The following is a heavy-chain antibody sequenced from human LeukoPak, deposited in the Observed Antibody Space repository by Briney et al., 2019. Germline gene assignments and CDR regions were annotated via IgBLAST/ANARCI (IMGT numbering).Heavy chain of an antibody. CDR2: ISYSGGST. J-gene: IGHJ4*02. D-gene: IGHD4-23*01. Sequence: GGSLRLSCAASGFSFSSYAMSWVRQAPGKGLEWVSGISYSGGSTYYADSVKGRFTISRDNSKNTLYLQMNSLRAEDTAVYYCAKEYQDDYGGPYYFDYWGQGTLVTVSS. CDR1: GFSFSSYA. V-gene: IGHV3-23*01. CDR3: AKEYQDDYGGPYYFDY.